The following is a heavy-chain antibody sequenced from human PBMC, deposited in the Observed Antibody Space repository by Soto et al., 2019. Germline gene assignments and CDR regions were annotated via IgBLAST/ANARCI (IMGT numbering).Heavy chain of an antibody. CDR2: IIPILGIA. D-gene: IGHD2-2*01. CDR1: GGTFSSYT. CDR3: ARVYQLLGGGFDP. Sequence: QVQLVQSGAEVKKPGSSVKVSCKASGGTFSSYTVSWVRQATGQGLEWLGRIIPILGIANYAQKFQGRVTITADKATSTAYMELSSLRSEDTAVYYCARVYQLLGGGFDPWGQGTLVTVSS. V-gene: IGHV1-69*02. J-gene: IGHJ5*02.